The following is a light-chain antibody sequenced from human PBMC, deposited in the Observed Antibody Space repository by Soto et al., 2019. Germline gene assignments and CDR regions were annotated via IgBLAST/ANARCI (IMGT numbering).Light chain of an antibody. J-gene: IGLJ1*01. Sequence: QSVLTQPASVSGSPGQSIAISCSGTGSDVGAYNYVSWYQQHPAKAPKLMIYDVSNRPSGVSDRFCGSKSGNTASLTISGLQAEDEADYYCYSYTSSSTYVFGSGTKVTVL. CDR1: GSDVGAYNY. V-gene: IGLV2-14*01. CDR2: DVS. CDR3: YSYTSSSTYV.